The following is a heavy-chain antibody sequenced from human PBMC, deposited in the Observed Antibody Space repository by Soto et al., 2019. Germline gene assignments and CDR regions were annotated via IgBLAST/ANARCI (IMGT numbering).Heavy chain of an antibody. V-gene: IGHV3-74*03. D-gene: IGHD2-15*01. CDR3: SREAGYCRTTRRYRHAFDT. Sequence: EVQLVESGGDLVQPGGSLRLSCAASGFTFSGHWMHWVRQVPGKGLEWVSRINTDGGSSAYADSVKGRFTISRDNPKNTPYLKVNGLRAEDTAVYYCSREAGYCRTTRRYRHAFDTRGQGTTVTVSS. J-gene: IGHJ3*02. CDR2: INTDGGSS. CDR1: GFTFSGHW.